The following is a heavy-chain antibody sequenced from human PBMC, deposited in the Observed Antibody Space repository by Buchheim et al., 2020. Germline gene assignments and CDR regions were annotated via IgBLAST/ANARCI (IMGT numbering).Heavy chain of an antibody. Sequence: EVQLVESGGGLVKPGGSLRLSCAASGFTFSNAWMNWVRQAPGKGLEWVGRIKSKTDGGTTDYAAPVKGRFTISRDDSKNMLYLQMNSLKTEDTAVYYCTTETYYYDSSGYLHYYYYGMDVWGQGTT. V-gene: IGHV3-15*07. CDR3: TTETYYYDSSGYLHYYYYGMDV. J-gene: IGHJ6*02. CDR2: IKSKTDGGTT. D-gene: IGHD3-22*01. CDR1: GFTFSNAW.